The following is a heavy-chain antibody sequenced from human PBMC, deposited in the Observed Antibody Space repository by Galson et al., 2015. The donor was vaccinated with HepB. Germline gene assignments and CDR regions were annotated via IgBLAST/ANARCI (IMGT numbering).Heavy chain of an antibody. D-gene: IGHD3-10*01. V-gene: IGHV7-4-1*02. J-gene: IGHJ5*02. CDR3: ARSPYYGSGSYYNVWFDP. CDR2: INTNTGIP. CDR1: GYTYIDYA. Sequence: SVKVSCKASGYTYIDYAMNWVRQAPGQGLEWMGWINTNTGIPTYAQGFTGRFVFSLETSVSTAYLQISSLKAEDTAIYYCARSPYYGSGSYYNVWFDPWGQGTLVTVSS.